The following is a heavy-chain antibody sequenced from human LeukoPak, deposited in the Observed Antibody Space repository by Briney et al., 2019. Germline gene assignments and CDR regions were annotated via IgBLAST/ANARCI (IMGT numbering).Heavy chain of an antibody. J-gene: IGHJ6*02. CDR1: GFTFSSYW. D-gene: IGHD2/OR15-2a*01. Sequence: GGSLRLSCAASGFTFSSYWMHWLRQEPRKGLVWVSRISTDGSSRSYEDSVKGRFTISRDNGKNTLYLQMNSLRAEDTAVYYCASYLTSIPSGMDVWGQGATVTVSS. CDR2: ISTDGSSR. CDR3: ASYLTSIPSGMDV. V-gene: IGHV3-74*01.